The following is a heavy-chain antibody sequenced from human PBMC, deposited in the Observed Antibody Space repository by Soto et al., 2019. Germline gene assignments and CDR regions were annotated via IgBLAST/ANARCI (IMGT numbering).Heavy chain of an antibody. D-gene: IGHD2-2*02. CDR1: GGTFSSYT. CDR3: ARDVSRCSSTSCYINPLPWFDP. V-gene: IGHV1-69*08. Sequence: SVKVSCKASGGTFSSYTISWVRQAPGQGLGWMGKIIPILGRTNYAQKFQGRVTMTTDKSTSTVYMELSSLRSEDTAVYYCARDVSRCSSTSCYINPLPWFDPWGQGTLVTVSS. CDR2: IIPILGRT. J-gene: IGHJ5*02.